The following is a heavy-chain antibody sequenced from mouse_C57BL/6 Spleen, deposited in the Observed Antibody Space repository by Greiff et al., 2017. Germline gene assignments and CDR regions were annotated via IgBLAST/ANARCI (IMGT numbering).Heavy chain of an antibody. J-gene: IGHJ4*01. CDR1: GYTFTSYG. CDR2: IYPRSGNT. D-gene: IGHD2-1*01. CDR3: AREYGNPYYAMDY. V-gene: IGHV1-81*01. Sequence: VQLQQSGAELARPGASVKLSCKASGYTFTSYGISWVKQRTGQGLEWIGGIYPRSGNTYYNDKFKGKATLTADKSSSTAYMELRSLTSEDSAVYFCAREYGNPYYAMDYWGQGTSVTVSS.